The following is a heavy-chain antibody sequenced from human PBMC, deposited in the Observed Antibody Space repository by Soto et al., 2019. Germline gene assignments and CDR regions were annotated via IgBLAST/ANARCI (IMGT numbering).Heavy chain of an antibody. D-gene: IGHD3-22*01. CDR2: IYYAGTT. J-gene: IGHJ4*02. CDR3: ARLGAYYQALDS. V-gene: IGHV4-59*08. CDR1: DGSISPNY. Sequence: QVQLQESGPGLVKPSETLSLKCTVSDGSISPNYWTWIRQPPGKGLEWIGYIYYAGTTTYHPSLKSRVCISLDTSKNEVSLKLTSVTAADAAVYYCARLGAYYQALDSWVQGILVTVSS.